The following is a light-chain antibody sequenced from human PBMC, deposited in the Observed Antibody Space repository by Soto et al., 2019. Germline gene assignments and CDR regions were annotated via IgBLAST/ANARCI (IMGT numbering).Light chain of an antibody. CDR1: SSDVGAYNY. V-gene: IGLV2-14*01. CDR2: QVT. CDR3: CSYTTSNSCV. J-gene: IGLJ1*01. Sequence: QSVLTQPASVSGSLGQSITISCSGTSSDVGAYNYVSWYQQYPGKAPKLMIYQVTDRPSGVSNRFSGSKSGNTASLTISGLHDEDEADYYCCSYTTSNSCVFGTGTKLTVL.